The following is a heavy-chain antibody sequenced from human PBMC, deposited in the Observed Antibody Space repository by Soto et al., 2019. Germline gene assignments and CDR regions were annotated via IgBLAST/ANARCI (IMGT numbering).Heavy chain of an antibody. Sequence: PGESLKISCKGSGYSFTSYWIGWVRQMPGKGLEWMGIIYPGDSDTRYSPSFQGQVTISADKSISTAYLQWSSLKASDTAMYYCARLPYYDFRSGYRYYYYGMDVWGQGTTVTVSS. CDR2: IYPGDSDT. CDR3: ARLPYYDFRSGYRYYYYGMDV. V-gene: IGHV5-51*01. CDR1: GYSFTSYW. D-gene: IGHD3-3*01. J-gene: IGHJ6*02.